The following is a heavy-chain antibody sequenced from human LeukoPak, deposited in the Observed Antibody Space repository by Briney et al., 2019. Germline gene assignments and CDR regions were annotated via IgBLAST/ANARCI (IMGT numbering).Heavy chain of an antibody. D-gene: IGHD3-9*01. CDR3: ARVPLHRSFDWLLHWNPQYYMDV. J-gene: IGHJ6*03. CDR1: GYTFTNYG. V-gene: IGHV1-18*01. CDR2: ISAYNGNT. Sequence: ASVKVSCKASGYTFTNYGISWVRQAPGQWLEWMGWISAYNGNTNYAQKLQGRVTMTTDTSTSTAYMELRSLRSDDTAVYYCARVPLHRSFDWLLHWNPQYYMDVWGKGTTVTVSS.